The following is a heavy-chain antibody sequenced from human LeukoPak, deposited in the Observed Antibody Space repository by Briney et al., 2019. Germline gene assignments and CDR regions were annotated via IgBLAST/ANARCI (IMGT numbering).Heavy chain of an antibody. Sequence: PSETLSLTCTVSGGSISSYYWSWIRQPPGKGLEWIGYIYYSGSTNYNPSPKSRVTISVDTSKNQFSLKLSSVTAADTAVYYCARVRSGYSGYDFDYWGQGTLVTVSS. CDR2: IYYSGST. CDR3: ARVRSGYSGYDFDY. V-gene: IGHV4-59*01. CDR1: GGSISSYY. J-gene: IGHJ4*02. D-gene: IGHD5-12*01.